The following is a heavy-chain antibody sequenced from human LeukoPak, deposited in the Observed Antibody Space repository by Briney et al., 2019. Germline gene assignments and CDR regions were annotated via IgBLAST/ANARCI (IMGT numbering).Heavy chain of an antibody. V-gene: IGHV3-33*06. CDR2: IWYDGSNK. CDR1: GFTFSNYG. CDR3: AKDLGGGVPY. J-gene: IGHJ4*02. D-gene: IGHD2-8*02. Sequence: AGRSLRLSCAASGFTFSNYGMHWVRQAPGKGLEWVAIIWYDGSNKYYADSVKGRFTISRDNSKNTLYLQMNSLRAEDTAVYYCAKDLGGGVPYWGQGTLVTVSS.